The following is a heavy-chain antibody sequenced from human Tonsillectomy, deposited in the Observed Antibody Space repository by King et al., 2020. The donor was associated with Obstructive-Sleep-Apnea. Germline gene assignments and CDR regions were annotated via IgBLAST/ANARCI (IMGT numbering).Heavy chain of an antibody. CDR3: AKDQDGSSYLFDY. V-gene: IGHV3-30*02. CDR1: GFTFSNYG. Sequence: VQLVESGGGVVQPGRSLRLSCAASGFTFSNYGMHWVRPAPGKGLEWVALIRYDGSNKDYADSVKGRFTISRDNSKNTLYLQMNSLRAEDTAVYYCAKDQDGSSYLFDYWGQGTLVTVSS. D-gene: IGHD6-6*01. J-gene: IGHJ4*02. CDR2: IRYDGSNK.